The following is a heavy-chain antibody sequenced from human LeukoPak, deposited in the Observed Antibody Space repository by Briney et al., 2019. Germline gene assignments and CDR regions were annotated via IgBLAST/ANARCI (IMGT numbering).Heavy chain of an antibody. CDR3: ARGGSRYQLLNWFDP. V-gene: IGHV4-38-2*02. CDR1: GYSISSGYY. D-gene: IGHD2-2*01. CDR2: IYHTSST. J-gene: IGHJ5*02. Sequence: PSETLSLTCTVSGYSISSGYYWAWIRQTPGKGLEWIGSIYHTSSTYCNPSLRSRVTISVDTSKNQFSLKLSSLTATDTAVYYCARGGSRYQLLNWFDPRGQGTLVTVSS.